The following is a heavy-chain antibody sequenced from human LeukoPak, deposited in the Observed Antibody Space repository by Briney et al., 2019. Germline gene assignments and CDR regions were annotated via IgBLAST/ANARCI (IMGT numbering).Heavy chain of an antibody. V-gene: IGHV4-59*01. CDR1: GASISSYY. D-gene: IGHD2-2*01. Sequence: SETLSLTCTVSGASISSYYWSWTRQPPGKGLEWIGYIFNSGTTNYNPSLKSRVTISVDTSKNQFSLKLSSVTAADTAVYYCAREVYCTSTRCTDYWGQGNLVTVSS. J-gene: IGHJ4*02. CDR3: AREVYCTSTRCTDY. CDR2: IFNSGTT.